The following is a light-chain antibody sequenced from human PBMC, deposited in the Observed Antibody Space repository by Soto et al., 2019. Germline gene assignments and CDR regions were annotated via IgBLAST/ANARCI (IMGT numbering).Light chain of an antibody. CDR1: QSVSSSY. CDR3: QQYGSSSWT. Sequence: EIVLTQSPGTLSLSPGERATLSCRASQSVSSSYLAWYQQKPGQPPRLVMYATSSRATGIPGRFSGSGSGTDFTLTISRLEPEDFAVYYCQQYGSSSWTFGQGTKVDIK. CDR2: ATS. V-gene: IGKV3-20*01. J-gene: IGKJ1*01.